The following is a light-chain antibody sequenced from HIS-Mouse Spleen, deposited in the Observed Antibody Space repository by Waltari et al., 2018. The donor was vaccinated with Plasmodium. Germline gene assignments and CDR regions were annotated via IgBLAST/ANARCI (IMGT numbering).Light chain of an antibody. V-gene: IGKV1D-8*02. CDR1: QGIRRY. CDR3: QQYYSFPCT. Sequence: AIWYNPTPSLPSSSSGGRMAIICRMSQGIRRYFAWYQQKPGTAPELLIYAASTLQSGVPSRFSGSGSGTDFTLTISCLQSEDFATYYCQQYYSFPCTFGHGTKVEIK. CDR2: AAS. J-gene: IGKJ1*01.